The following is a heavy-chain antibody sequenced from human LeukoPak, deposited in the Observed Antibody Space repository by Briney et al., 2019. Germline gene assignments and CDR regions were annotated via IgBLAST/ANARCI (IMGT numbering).Heavy chain of an antibody. D-gene: IGHD3-22*01. Sequence: GGSLRLSCAASGFTFSRYAMSWVRQAPGKGLERVSSISGSGGSTYYADSVKGRFTIFRDNSTNTLYLQMNGRRAEAPALYYCAIWGTYYYDSSGYGWEWGPGTLVTVSS. J-gene: IGHJ4*02. CDR2: ISGSGGST. CDR1: GFTFSRYA. CDR3: AIWGTYYYDSSGYGWE. V-gene: IGHV3-23*01.